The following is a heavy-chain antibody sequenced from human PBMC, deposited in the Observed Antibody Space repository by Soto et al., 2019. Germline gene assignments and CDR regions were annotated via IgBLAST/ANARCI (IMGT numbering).Heavy chain of an antibody. Sequence: QVQLVESGGGVVQPGRSLRLSCAASGFTFSSYGMHWVRQAPGKGLEWVAVIWYDGSNKYYADSVKCRFTISRDNSKNTLYLQMNGLRAEDTAVYYCAREHTIPTTVTTWFDPWGQGTLVTVSS. CDR3: AREHTIPTTVTTWFDP. CDR1: GFTFSSYG. V-gene: IGHV3-33*01. D-gene: IGHD4-4*01. J-gene: IGHJ5*02. CDR2: IWYDGSNK.